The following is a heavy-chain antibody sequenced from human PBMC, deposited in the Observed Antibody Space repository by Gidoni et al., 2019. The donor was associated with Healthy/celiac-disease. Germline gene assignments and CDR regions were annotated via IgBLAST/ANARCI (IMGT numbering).Heavy chain of an antibody. Sequence: QVELVESGGGVVQPGRSLSLSCAASGFTFRSYGMHWVRQAPGKGLEWVAVIWYDGSNKYYADSVKGRFTISRDNSKNTLYLQMNSLRAEDTAVYYCARMGLPAYCGGDCYRAFDIWGQGTMVTVSS. CDR3: ARMGLPAYCGGDCYRAFDI. CDR1: GFTFRSYG. D-gene: IGHD2-21*02. J-gene: IGHJ3*02. V-gene: IGHV3-33*01. CDR2: IWYDGSNK.